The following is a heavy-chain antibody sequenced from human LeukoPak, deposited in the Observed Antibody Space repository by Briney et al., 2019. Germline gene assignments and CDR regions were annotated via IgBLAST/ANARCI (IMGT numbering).Heavy chain of an antibody. D-gene: IGHD1-26*01. CDR1: GFTFSSYW. J-gene: IGHJ6*03. V-gene: IGHV3-74*01. CDR3: ARRELWRYYYYCMDV. Sequence: PGGSLRLSCAASGFTFSSYWMHWVRQAPGKGLVWVSRINTDGSSTSYADSVKGRFTISRDNAKNTLYLQMNSLRAEDTAVYYCARRELWRYYYYCMDVWGKGTTVTVSS. CDR2: INTDGSST.